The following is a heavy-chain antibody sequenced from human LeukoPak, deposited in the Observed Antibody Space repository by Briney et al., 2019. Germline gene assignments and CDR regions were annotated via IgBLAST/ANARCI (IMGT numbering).Heavy chain of an antibody. J-gene: IGHJ3*02. CDR2: INHSGST. Sequence: SETLSLTCAVYGGSFSGYYWSWIRQPPGKGLEWIGEINHSGSTNYNPSLKSRVTISVDTSNNQCSMELSSVTAADTAVYYCASARHTRARKLVTTRNDAFDIWGQGTMVTVSS. CDR3: ASARHTRARKLVTTRNDAFDI. D-gene: IGHD3-9*01. CDR1: GGSFSGYY. V-gene: IGHV4-34*01.